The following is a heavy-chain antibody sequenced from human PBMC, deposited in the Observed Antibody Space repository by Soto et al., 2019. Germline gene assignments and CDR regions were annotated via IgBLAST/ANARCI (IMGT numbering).Heavy chain of an antibody. Sequence: ASVKVSCKASGYTFTSYGISWVRQAPGQGLEWMGWISAYNGNTNYAQKLQGRVTMTTDTSTSTAYMELRSLRSDDTAVYYCATPTPLRGAMITNINFDFWGQGTPVTVSS. J-gene: IGHJ4*02. D-gene: IGHD3-10*01. V-gene: IGHV1-18*04. CDR1: GYTFTSYG. CDR3: ATPTPLRGAMITNINFDF. CDR2: ISAYNGNT.